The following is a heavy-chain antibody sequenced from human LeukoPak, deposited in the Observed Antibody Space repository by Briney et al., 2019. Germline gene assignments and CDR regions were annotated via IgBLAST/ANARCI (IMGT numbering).Heavy chain of an antibody. V-gene: IGHV3-21*01. Sequence: PGGSLRLSCAASGFTFSSYSMNWVRQAPGKGLEWVSSISSSSSYIYYADSVKGRFTISRDNSKNTLYLQMNSLRAEDTAVYYCAREEEVVIKGFDYWGQGTLVTVSS. CDR1: GFTFSSYS. D-gene: IGHD3-22*01. CDR2: ISSSSSYI. J-gene: IGHJ4*02. CDR3: AREEEVVIKGFDY.